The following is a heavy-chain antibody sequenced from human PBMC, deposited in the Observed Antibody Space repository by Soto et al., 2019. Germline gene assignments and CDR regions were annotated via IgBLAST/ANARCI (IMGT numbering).Heavy chain of an antibody. CDR1: GFTFSTYS. D-gene: IGHD2-2*01. CDR3: ARDHVPPATYFYYMDV. CDR2: ISSSSDAI. Sequence: GGSLRLSCAASGFTFSTYSMNWVRQAPGKGLEWVSSISSSSDAIYYADSVKGRFTISRDNAKNSVFLYMNSLRAEDTAVYYCARDHVPPATYFYYMDVWGKGTTVTVSS. J-gene: IGHJ6*03. V-gene: IGHV3-48*01.